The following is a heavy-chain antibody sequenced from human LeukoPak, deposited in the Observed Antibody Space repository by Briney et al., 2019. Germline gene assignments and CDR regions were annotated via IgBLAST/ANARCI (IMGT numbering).Heavy chain of an antibody. Sequence: SQTLSLTGTGSGGSISSGDYYWRRIRQPPGRGLEWIGYIYYSGSTYYNPSIKSRVTISVDTSKNPFSLKLSSVTAADTAVYYCARDPRFFEWAYGMDVWGQGTTVTVSS. CDR3: ARDPRFFEWAYGMDV. D-gene: IGHD3-3*01. CDR1: GGSISSGDYY. CDR2: IYYSGST. V-gene: IGHV4-30-4*01. J-gene: IGHJ6*02.